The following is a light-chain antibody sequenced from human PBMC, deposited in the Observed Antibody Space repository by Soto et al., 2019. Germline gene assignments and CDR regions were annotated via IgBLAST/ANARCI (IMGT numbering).Light chain of an antibody. CDR3: SSYTTRSSLYV. CDR2: EVS. J-gene: IGLJ1*01. Sequence: QSALTQPASVSGSPGQSITISCTGTRTDVGGYNFVSWYQQHPGKAPKLMIFEVSNRPTGVSNRFSGSKSDNTASLTISGLQADDEADYYCSSYTTRSSLYVFGTGTKVTAL. V-gene: IGLV2-14*01. CDR1: RTDVGGYNF.